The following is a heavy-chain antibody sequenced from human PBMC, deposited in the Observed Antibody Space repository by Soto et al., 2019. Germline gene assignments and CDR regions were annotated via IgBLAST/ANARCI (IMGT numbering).Heavy chain of an antibody. Sequence: GGSLRLSCAASGFTFSSYAMSWVRQAPGKGLEWVSAISGSGGSTYYADSVKGRFTISRDNSKNTLYLQMNSLRAEDTAVYYCAKGMLYCSSTSCYGYYYYYYYMDVWGKGTTVTVSS. V-gene: IGHV3-23*01. CDR2: ISGSGGST. J-gene: IGHJ6*03. D-gene: IGHD2-2*01. CDR3: AKGMLYCSSTSCYGYYYYYYYMDV. CDR1: GFTFSSYA.